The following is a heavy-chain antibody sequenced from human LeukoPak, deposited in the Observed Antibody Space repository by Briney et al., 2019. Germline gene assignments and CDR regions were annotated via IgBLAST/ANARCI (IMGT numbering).Heavy chain of an antibody. CDR3: AKDLGYDYVWGSYRLTL. CDR2: MSGHGHNV. D-gene: IGHD3-16*02. CDR1: GFTFDTHA. J-gene: IGHJ4*02. V-gene: IGHV3-23*01. Sequence: PGGSLRLSCAASGFTFDTHAMSWVREAPGNGLEWISTMSGHGHNVYYADSVKGRFTIPRDNSKNTLYLHMNSLRAEDTAIYYCAKDLGYDYVWGSYRLTLWGQGTLVTVSS.